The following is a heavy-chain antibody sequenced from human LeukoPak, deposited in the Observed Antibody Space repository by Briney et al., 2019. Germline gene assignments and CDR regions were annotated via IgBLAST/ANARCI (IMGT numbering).Heavy chain of an antibody. CDR1: GFTFSTYG. J-gene: IGHJ4*02. V-gene: IGHV3-23*01. CDR3: AKNMIAQAFFDY. D-gene: IGHD3-22*01. Sequence: GGSLRPSCAASGFTFSTYGMSWVRQAPGKGLEWVSAISGSGGSTFYADSVKGRFTISRDNSKNTPYLQMNSLRAEDTAVYYCAKNMIAQAFFDYWGQGTLVTVSS. CDR2: ISGSGGST.